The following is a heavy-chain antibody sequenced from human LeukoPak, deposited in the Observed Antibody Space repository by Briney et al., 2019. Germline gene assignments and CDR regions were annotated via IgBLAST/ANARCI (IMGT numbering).Heavy chain of an antibody. D-gene: IGHD3-22*01. CDR3: ARDPPLHYYDSSGPSEGMDV. CDR1: GYTFTSYG. J-gene: IGHJ6*02. V-gene: IGHV1-2*02. Sequence: GASVKVSCKASGYTFTSYGISWVRQAPGQGLEWMGWINPNSGGTNYAQKFQGRVTMTRDTSISTAYMELSRLRSDDTAVYYCARDPPLHYYDSSGPSEGMDVWGQGTTVTVSS. CDR2: INPNSGGT.